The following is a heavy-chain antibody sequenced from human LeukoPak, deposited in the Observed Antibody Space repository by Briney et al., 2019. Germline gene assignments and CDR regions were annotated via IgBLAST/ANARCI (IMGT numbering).Heavy chain of an antibody. D-gene: IGHD2-2*01. Sequence: ASVKVSCKASGSTLTCYFIHWGRQAPGQGLELMGVIIPIFGTANYAQKFQVRVTITADESTSTAYMELSSLRSEDTAVYYCARDVRHRYCSSSSCYWGWLDPWGQGTLVTVSS. V-gene: IGHV1-69*13. CDR2: IIPIFGTA. CDR1: GSTLTCYF. CDR3: ARDVRHRYCSSSSCYWGWLDP. J-gene: IGHJ5*02.